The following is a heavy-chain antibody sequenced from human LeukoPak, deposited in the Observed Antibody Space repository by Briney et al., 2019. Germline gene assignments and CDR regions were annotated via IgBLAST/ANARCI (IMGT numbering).Heavy chain of an antibody. CDR3: ATMYYYGSGSFSWFDP. D-gene: IGHD3-10*01. V-gene: IGHV5-51*01. CDR2: IYPGDSDT. Sequence: GEALEISYKGAGYSFTSYWIGWGRPMAGKGVEWRGIIYPGDSDTRYSPSFQGQVTISADKSISTAYLQWSSLKASDTAMYYCATMYYYGSGSFSWFDPWGQGTLVTVSS. J-gene: IGHJ5*02. CDR1: GYSFTSYW.